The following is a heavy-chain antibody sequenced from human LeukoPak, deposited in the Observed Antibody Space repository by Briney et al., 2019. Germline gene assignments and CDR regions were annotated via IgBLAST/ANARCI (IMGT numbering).Heavy chain of an antibody. V-gene: IGHV1-8*03. CDR2: MNPNSGNT. CDR3: ARTPAQYYYDSSAGAFDI. D-gene: IGHD3-22*01. Sequence: ASVKVSCKASGYTFTSYDINWVRQATGQGLEWMGWMNPNSGNTGYAQKFQGRVTITRNTSISTAYMELSSLRSEDTAVYYCARTPAQYYYDSSAGAFDIWGQGTMVTVSS. J-gene: IGHJ3*02. CDR1: GYTFTSYD.